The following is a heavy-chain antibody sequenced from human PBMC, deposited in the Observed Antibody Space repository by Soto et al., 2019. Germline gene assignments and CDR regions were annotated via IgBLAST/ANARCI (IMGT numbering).Heavy chain of an antibody. CDR2: ISYDGSNK. CDR3: AKDTYYHDSSGYYVFDY. J-gene: IGHJ4*02. Sequence: QVQLVESGGGVVQPGRSLRLSCAASGFTFSSYGMHWVRQAPGKGLEWVAVISYDGSNKNYADSVKGRFTISRDNSKNTVYLQMNSPRAEDTAVYYCAKDTYYHDSSGYYVFDYWGQGTLVTVSS. V-gene: IGHV3-30*18. D-gene: IGHD3-22*01. CDR1: GFTFSSYG.